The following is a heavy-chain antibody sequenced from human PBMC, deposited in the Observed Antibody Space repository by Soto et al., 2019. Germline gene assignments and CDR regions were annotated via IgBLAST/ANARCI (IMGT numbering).Heavy chain of an antibody. D-gene: IGHD6-6*01. CDR1: GFTFSSYA. CDR2: ISIRGGDE. Sequence: QVQLVASGGGVVQPGKSLRLSCAASGFTFSSYAMHWARQAPGKGLEWVTVISIRGGDEYYAESVRGRFTISRDDSKNTLYLQMDSLRVEDTAVYYCARVTIVARQHLDYWGQGTLVTVSS. V-gene: IGHV3-30*03. CDR3: ARVTIVARQHLDY. J-gene: IGHJ4*02.